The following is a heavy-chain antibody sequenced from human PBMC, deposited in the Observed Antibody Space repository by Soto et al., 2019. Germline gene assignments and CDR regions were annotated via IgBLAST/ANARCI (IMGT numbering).Heavy chain of an antibody. J-gene: IGHJ4*02. CDR1: SASLSNYY. CDR2: IFPTGNT. D-gene: IGHD1-26*01. CDR3: ARGSLGPDY. Sequence: PAETLSLTCTVSSASLSNYYWSWIRQPAGKGLEWIGRIFPTGNTDYNPSLRSRVTMSVDTSKNQFSLKLNSVTAAETAVYYCARGSLGPDYWGQGTLVPSPQ. V-gene: IGHV4-4*07.